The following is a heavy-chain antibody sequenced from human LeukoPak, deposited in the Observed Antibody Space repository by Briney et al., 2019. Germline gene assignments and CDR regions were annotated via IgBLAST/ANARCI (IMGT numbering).Heavy chain of an antibody. V-gene: IGHV4-4*02. CDR2: IYHSGST. D-gene: IGHD2-2*01. J-gene: IGHJ5*02. CDR1: GGSISSSNW. CDR3: ARITGRGYCTSSSCRWAWFDP. Sequence: PSGTLSLTCAVSGGSISSSNWWSWVRQPPGKGLEWIGEIYHSGSTNYNPSLKSRVTISVDKSNNQFSLKLSSATAVDTAVYYCARITGRGYCTSSSCRWAWFDPWGQGTLVTVSS.